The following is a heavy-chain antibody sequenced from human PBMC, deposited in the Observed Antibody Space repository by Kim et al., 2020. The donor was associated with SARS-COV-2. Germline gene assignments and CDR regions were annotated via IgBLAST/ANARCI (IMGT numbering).Heavy chain of an antibody. J-gene: IGHJ1*01. Sequence: GGSLRLSCAASGFTFSSYAMSWVRQAPGKGLEWVSAISGSGGSTYYADSVKGRFTISRDNSKNTLYLQMNSLRAEDTAVYYCAKDPVRYYYGSGSRYFQHWARAPWSPSPQ. CDR1: GFTFSSYA. CDR3: AKDPVRYYYGSGSRYFQH. V-gene: IGHV3-23*01. CDR2: ISGSGGST. D-gene: IGHD3-10*01.